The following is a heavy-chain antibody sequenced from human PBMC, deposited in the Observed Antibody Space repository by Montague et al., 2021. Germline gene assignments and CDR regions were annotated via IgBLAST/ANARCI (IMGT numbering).Heavy chain of an antibody. CDR3: GRDYWGSIDD. CDR1: GGSVNGYD. V-gene: IGHV4-59*02. CDR2: IRSSGSP. J-gene: IGHJ4*01. D-gene: IGHD7-27*01. Sequence: SETLSLTCSVSGGSVNGYDWSWIRQPPGKGLEWIGYIRSSGSPTYNPSFKSRLAISIDRSRNQFSLELSFVTAADTAIYFCGRDYWGSIDDWGQGILVTVSS.